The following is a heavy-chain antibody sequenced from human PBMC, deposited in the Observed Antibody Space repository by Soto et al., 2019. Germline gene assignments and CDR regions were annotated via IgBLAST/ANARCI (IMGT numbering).Heavy chain of an antibody. CDR1: GFTFSSYA. CDR3: AKGSSSGSYYTDV. CDR2: ISGSGGST. J-gene: IGHJ6*02. D-gene: IGHD3-10*01. V-gene: IGHV3-23*01. Sequence: GSLRLSCAASGFTFSSYAMSWVRQAPGKGLEWVSAISGSGGSTYYADSVKGRFTISRDNSKNTLYLQMSSLRAEDTAVYYCAKGSSSGSYYTDVWGQGTTVTVSS.